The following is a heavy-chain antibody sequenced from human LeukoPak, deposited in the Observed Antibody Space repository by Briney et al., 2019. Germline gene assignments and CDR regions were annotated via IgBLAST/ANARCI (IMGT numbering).Heavy chain of an antibody. CDR1: GFTFSSYS. CDR2: ISSSSSYI. D-gene: IGHD4-23*01. CDR3: ARDWDYGGHFDY. V-gene: IGHV3-21*01. Sequence: PGGSLRLSCAASGFTFSSYSMNWVRQAPGKGVEWVSSISSSSSYIYYADSVKGRFTISRDNAKNSLYLQMNSLRAEDTAVYYCARDWDYGGHFDYWGQGTLVTVSS. J-gene: IGHJ4*02.